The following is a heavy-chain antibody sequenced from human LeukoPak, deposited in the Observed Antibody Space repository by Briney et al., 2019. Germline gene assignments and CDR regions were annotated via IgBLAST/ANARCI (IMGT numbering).Heavy chain of an antibody. CDR2: ISSSSSYI. Sequence: PGGSLRLSCAASGFTFSSYSMNWVRQAPGKGLEWVSSISSSSSYIYYADSVKGRFTISRDNAKNSLYLQMNSLRAEDTAVYYCARDLYDSSGYFQSDDYYGMDVWGQGTTVTVSS. D-gene: IGHD3-22*01. CDR3: ARDLYDSSGYFQSDDYYGMDV. J-gene: IGHJ6*02. CDR1: GFTFSSYS. V-gene: IGHV3-21*01.